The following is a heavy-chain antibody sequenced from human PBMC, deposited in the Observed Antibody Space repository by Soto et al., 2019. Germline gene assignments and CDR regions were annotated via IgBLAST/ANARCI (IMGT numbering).Heavy chain of an antibody. CDR1: GFTISNYW. CDR2: IKQDGSEK. Sequence: HPGGSLRLSCVASGFTISNYWMSWVRQAPGKGLEWVANIKQDGSEKYYMDSVEGRFTISRDNAKNSLYVQMNSLRAEDTAVYYCARPLRSCFNGVCYYHGMDVWGHGTAVTVSS. J-gene: IGHJ6*02. D-gene: IGHD2-8*01. V-gene: IGHV3-7*05. CDR3: ARPLRSCFNGVCYYHGMDV.